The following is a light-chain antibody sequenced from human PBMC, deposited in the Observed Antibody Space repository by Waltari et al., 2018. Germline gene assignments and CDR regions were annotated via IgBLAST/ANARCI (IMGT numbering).Light chain of an antibody. V-gene: IGKV1-12*01. J-gene: IGKJ3*01. CDR2: AAS. Sequence: DIQMTQSPSSVSASVGDRVTITCRASQDSSTWLAWYQQHPGKAPKLLIYAASSLQCGVPSRFSGSGSGTDFTLPISSLQPEDFAIYYCQQADSFPMAFTFGPGTRVDIK. CDR1: QDSSTW. CDR3: QQADSFPMAFT.